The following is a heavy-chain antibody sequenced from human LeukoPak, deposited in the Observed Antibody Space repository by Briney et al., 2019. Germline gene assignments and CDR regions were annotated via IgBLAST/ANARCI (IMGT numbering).Heavy chain of an antibody. Sequence: SKTLSLTCTVSGGSISSYYWSWIRQPAGKGLEWIGRIYTSGSTNYNPSLKSRVTMSVDTSKNQFSLKLSSVTAADTAVYYCVISSSFYTYDYWGQGTLVTVPS. D-gene: IGHD3-22*01. CDR1: GGSISSYY. J-gene: IGHJ4*02. CDR2: IYTSGST. V-gene: IGHV4-4*07. CDR3: VISSSFYTYDY.